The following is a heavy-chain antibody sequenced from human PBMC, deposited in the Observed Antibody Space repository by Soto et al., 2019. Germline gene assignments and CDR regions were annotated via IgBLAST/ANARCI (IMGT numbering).Heavy chain of an antibody. CDR3: AYLPCSGGSCYWFSYSGMDV. J-gene: IGHJ6*02. CDR2: IYWDDDK. D-gene: IGHD2-15*01. CDR1: GFSLSTSGVG. Sequence: QITLKESGPPLVNPTQTLTLTCTFSGFSLSTSGVGVAWIRQPPGKALEWLALIYWDDDKRYRPSLETRLIITKDTSKTQVVLTMTNMDSVDTATYYCAYLPCSGGSCYWFSYSGMDVWGQGTTVTVSS. V-gene: IGHV2-5*02.